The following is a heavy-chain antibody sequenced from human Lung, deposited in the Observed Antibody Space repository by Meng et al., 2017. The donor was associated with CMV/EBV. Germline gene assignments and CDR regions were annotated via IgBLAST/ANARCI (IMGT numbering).Heavy chain of an antibody. V-gene: IGHV3-74*01. D-gene: IGHD3-16*01. Sequence: GGSLRLSCAASGFTFGGYWMHWVRQAPGKRPVWVSRIDGDGSSTSYADSVKGRFTISRDNAKNTLSLQMNSLGAEDTAIYYCARDLGGLGRDFEDWGQGNXVHVYS. CDR1: GFTFGGYW. CDR2: IDGDGSST. J-gene: IGHJ4*02. CDR3: ARDLGGLGRDFED.